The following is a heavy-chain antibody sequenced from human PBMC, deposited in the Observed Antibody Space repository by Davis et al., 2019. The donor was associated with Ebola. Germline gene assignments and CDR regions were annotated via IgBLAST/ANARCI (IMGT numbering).Heavy chain of an antibody. D-gene: IGHD6-19*01. CDR2: INPSGGST. J-gene: IGHJ4*02. CDR1: GYTFTSYY. V-gene: IGHV1-46*01. Sequence: ASVKVSCKASGYTFTSYYMHWVRQAPGQGLEWMGIINPSGGSTNYAQKLQGRVTMTRDTSTGTAYMELRSLRSDDTAVYYCASEREISGCVFFAYWGQGSVVTVSS. CDR3: ASEREISGCVFFAY.